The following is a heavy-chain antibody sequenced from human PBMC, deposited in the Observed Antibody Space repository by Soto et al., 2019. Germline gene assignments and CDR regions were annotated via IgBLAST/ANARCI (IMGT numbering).Heavy chain of an antibody. CDR1: GFTFSNYV. CDR3: ALSGLRSSSSGDFDY. CDR2: ITGSGGNT. D-gene: IGHD6-13*01. J-gene: IGHJ4*02. V-gene: IGHV3-23*01. Sequence: EVQLLESGGNSVQQGESLRLSCAASGFTFSNYVMNWVRKAPGKGLEWVSSITGSGGNTYYADSVKGRFTMSRDNSKNTLSLQMNSLRAEDTAVYYCALSGLRSSSSGDFDYWGQGTLVTVSS.